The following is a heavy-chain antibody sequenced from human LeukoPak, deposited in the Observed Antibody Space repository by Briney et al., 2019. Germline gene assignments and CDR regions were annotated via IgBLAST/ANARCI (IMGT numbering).Heavy chain of an antibody. CDR1: GFRFSDFT. CDR2: IGGRGGST. J-gene: IGHJ5*02. Sequence: GGSLRLSCAASGFRFSDFTTTWVRQAPGKGPEWVSAIGGRGGSTYYADSLGGRFTISRDNSKDMLYLQMNSLKVEDTATYYCGKEGGAWGQGTKVTVSS. D-gene: IGHD3-16*01. V-gene: IGHV3-23*01. CDR3: GKEGGA.